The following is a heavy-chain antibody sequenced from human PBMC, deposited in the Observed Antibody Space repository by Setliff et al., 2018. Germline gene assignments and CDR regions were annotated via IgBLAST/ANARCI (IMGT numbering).Heavy chain of an antibody. D-gene: IGHD1-7*01. CDR2: IDWDDDK. V-gene: IGHV2-70*11. CDR1: GFSLSTSGMC. J-gene: IGHJ6*03. CDR3: ARLTGTDYYYYYMDA. Sequence: GPTLVNPTQTPTLTCTFSGFSLSTSGMCVSWIRQPPGKALEWLARIDWDDDKYYSTSLKTRLTISKDTSKNQVVLTMTNMDPVDTATYYCARLTGTDYYYYYMDAWGKGTTVTVSS.